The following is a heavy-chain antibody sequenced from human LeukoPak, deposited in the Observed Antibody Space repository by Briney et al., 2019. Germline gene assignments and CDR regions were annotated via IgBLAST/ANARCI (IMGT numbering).Heavy chain of an antibody. CDR1: GGSISSSNW. Sequence: SETLSLTCAVSGGSISSSNWWSWVRQPPGKGLGWIGEIYHSGSTNYNPSLKSRVTISVDKSKNQFSLKLSSVTAADTAVYYCARDGDYGDSGAFDIWGQGTMVTVSS. V-gene: IGHV4-4*02. CDR2: IYHSGST. D-gene: IGHD4-17*01. J-gene: IGHJ3*02. CDR3: ARDGDYGDSGAFDI.